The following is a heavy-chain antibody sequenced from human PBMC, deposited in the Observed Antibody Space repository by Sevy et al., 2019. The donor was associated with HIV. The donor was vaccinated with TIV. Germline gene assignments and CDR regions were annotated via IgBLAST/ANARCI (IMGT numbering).Heavy chain of an antibody. V-gene: IGHV3-33*01. CDR1: GFTFSSYG. J-gene: IGHJ4*02. CDR3: AMNYYVSSGSSFFFDY. CDR2: IWYDGSNK. D-gene: IGHD3-22*01. Sequence: GGSLRLSCAASGFTFSSYGMHWVRQAPGKGLEWVAVIWYDGSNKYYTDSVKGRFTISGDNSKNTLYLQMNSLRAEDTAGYYCAMNYYVSSGSSFFFDYWGQGTLVTVSS.